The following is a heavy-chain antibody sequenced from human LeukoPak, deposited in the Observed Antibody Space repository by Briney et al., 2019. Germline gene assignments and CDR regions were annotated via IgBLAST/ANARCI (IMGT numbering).Heavy chain of an antibody. J-gene: IGHJ2*01. CDR3: ARAAYSSTWYSRYFDL. V-gene: IGHV1-69*06. CDR1: GGTFSSYA. D-gene: IGHD6-13*01. Sequence: ASVKVSCKASGGTFSSYAISWVRQAPGQGLEWMGGIIPIFGTANYAQKFQGRVTITADKSTSTAYMELSSLRSEDTAVYYCARAAYSSTWYSRYFDLWGRGTLVTVSS. CDR2: IIPIFGTA.